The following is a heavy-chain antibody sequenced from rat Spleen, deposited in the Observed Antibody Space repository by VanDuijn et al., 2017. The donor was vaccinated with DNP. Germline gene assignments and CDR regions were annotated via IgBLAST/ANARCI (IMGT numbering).Heavy chain of an antibody. CDR1: GFTFSDYN. CDR3: ATGVYGGYEDWFAN. CDR2: IIYDGSRT. J-gene: IGHJ3*01. D-gene: IGHD1-11*01. Sequence: EVQLVESGGGLVQPGRSLKLSCAASGFTFSDYNMAWVRQAPKKGLEWVATIIYDGSRTYYRDSVKGRFTISRDNAVSTVYLQMNSLRSDDTATYFCATGVYGGYEDWFANWGQGTLVTVSS. V-gene: IGHV5S10*01.